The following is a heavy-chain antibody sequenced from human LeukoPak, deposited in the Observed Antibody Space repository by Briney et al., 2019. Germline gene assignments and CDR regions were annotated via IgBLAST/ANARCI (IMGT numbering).Heavy chain of an antibody. CDR1: GFMFSSNW. J-gene: IGHJ4*02. CDR3: AKEGRSLQTY. Sequence: GSLRLSCAASGFMFSSNWMSWVRLVPGKGLEWVANIKEDGTETYYVDSVKGRFTISRDNAKNSLYLQMNSLRVEDTAVYYCAKEGRSLQTYWGQGTLVTVSS. CDR2: IKEDGTET. V-gene: IGHV3-7*03. D-gene: IGHD5-24*01.